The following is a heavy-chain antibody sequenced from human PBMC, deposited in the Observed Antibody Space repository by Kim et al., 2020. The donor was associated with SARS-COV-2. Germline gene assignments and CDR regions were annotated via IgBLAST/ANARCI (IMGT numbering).Heavy chain of an antibody. J-gene: IGHJ4*02. CDR3: ARGWAMRLSLFDS. D-gene: IGHD2-2*01. CDR2: IDPRYSYV. V-gene: IGHV5-10-1*01. CDR1: GYDFTNYW. Sequence: GESLKISCKGSGYDFTNYWISWVRQKPGKGLEWLGTIDPRYSYVKYSPSFLGHVTTSADKFINTAYLQWNSLEASDTAVYYCARGWAMRLSLFDSLGQGT.